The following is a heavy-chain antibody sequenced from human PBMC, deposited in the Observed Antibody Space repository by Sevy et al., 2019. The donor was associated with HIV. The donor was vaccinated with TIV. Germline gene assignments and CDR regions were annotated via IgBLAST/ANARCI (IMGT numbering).Heavy chain of an antibody. Sequence: ASVKVSCKASDYTFSNFGFTWVRQAPGQGLEWMGWIRVGNGNANYARNLQGRVTMTTDTSTKTGYMKLRSLRSDDTAVYFCAAVHDCTSTSCYGALWFDPWGQGTLVTVSS. V-gene: IGHV1-18*01. D-gene: IGHD2-2*01. J-gene: IGHJ5*02. CDR2: IRVGNGNA. CDR1: DYTFSNFG. CDR3: AAVHDCTSTSCYGALWFDP.